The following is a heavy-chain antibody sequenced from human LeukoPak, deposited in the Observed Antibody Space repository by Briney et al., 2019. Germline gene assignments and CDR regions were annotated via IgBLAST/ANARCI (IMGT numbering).Heavy chain of an antibody. CDR1: GGSISSADYY. V-gene: IGHV4-30-4*01. D-gene: IGHD5-24*01. J-gene: IGHJ4*02. CDR2: TYYSGST. Sequence: SQTLSLTCTVSGGSISSADYYWSWIRQPPGKGLEWIGYTYYSGSTYYNPSLKSRVTLSIDTSKNQFFPKLSSVTAADTAVYYCARENGYNKLDYWGQGTLVTVSS. CDR3: ARENGYNKLDY.